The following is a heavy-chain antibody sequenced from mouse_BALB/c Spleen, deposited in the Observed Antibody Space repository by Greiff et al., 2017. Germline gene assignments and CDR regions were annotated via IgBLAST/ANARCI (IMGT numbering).Heavy chain of an antibody. V-gene: IGHV2-6-7*01. J-gene: IGHJ3*01. Sequence: VMLVESGPGLVAPSQSLSITCTVSGFSLTGYGVNWVRQPPGKGLEWLGMIWGDGSTDYNSALKSRLSISKDNSKSQVFLKMNSLQTDDTARYYCATSYDYDGPWFAYWGQGTLVTVSA. CDR3: ATSYDYDGPWFAY. D-gene: IGHD2-4*01. CDR1: GFSLTGYG. CDR2: IWGDGST.